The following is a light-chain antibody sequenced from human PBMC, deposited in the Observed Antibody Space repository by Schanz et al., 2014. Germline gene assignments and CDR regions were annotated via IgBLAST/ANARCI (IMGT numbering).Light chain of an antibody. CDR3: CSYAGSNTAYV. V-gene: IGLV2-11*01. CDR2: DVS. J-gene: IGLJ1*01. Sequence: QSALTQPRSVSGSPGQSVTISCTGTSSDVGGYNYVSWYQLHPGKAPKLMIYDVSKRPSGVPDRFSGSKSGNTASLTISGLQAEDEADYYCCSYAGSNTAYVFGTGTQLTVL. CDR1: SSDVGGYNY.